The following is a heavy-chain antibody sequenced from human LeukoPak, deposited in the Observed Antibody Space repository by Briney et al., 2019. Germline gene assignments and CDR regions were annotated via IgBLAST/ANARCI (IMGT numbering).Heavy chain of an antibody. Sequence: RSQTLSLTCTVSGGSISTGGYYWTWIRQHPGKGLEWIGYIYNSGTTYYNPSLESRVTISGDTSKNQFSLKLNSVTAADTAVYYCARTAGWSYGFDYWGQGTLVTVSS. D-gene: IGHD5-18*01. J-gene: IGHJ4*02. CDR3: ARTAGWSYGFDY. CDR2: IYNSGTT. CDR1: GGSISTGGYY. V-gene: IGHV4-31*03.